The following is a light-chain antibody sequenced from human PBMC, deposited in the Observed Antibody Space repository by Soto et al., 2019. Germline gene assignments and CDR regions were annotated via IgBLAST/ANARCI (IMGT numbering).Light chain of an antibody. V-gene: IGKV3-20*01. CDR2: GAS. CDR1: QSVSSSY. CDR3: QQYCSSPLFT. J-gene: IGKJ3*01. Sequence: EIVLTQSPGTLSLSPGERATLSCRASQSVSSSYLAWYQQKPGQAPRLLIYGASSRATGIPDRFSGSGSGTYSTLTIIRLEPEDFAXYXXQQYCSSPLFTFGPGTKVDI.